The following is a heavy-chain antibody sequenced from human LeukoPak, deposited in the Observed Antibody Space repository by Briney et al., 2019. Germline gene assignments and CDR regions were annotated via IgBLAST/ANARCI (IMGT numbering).Heavy chain of an antibody. CDR2: MNPNSGNT. V-gene: IGHV1-8*01. Sequence: GASVKVSCKASGYTFTTYDINWVRQATGQGLEWIGWMNPNSGNTGYAQKFQGRVTMTRNTSISTAYMELSSLRSEDTAVYYCARGPNKSDGGNSGSAWFDPWGQGILVTVSS. D-gene: IGHD4-23*01. CDR1: GYTFTTYD. CDR3: ARGPNKSDGGNSGSAWFDP. J-gene: IGHJ5*02.